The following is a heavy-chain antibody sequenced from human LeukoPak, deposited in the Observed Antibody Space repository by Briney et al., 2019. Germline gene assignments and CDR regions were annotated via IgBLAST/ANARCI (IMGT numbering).Heavy chain of an antibody. Sequence: GGSLRLSCAASGFTFSSYGMHWARQAPGKGLEWVAVISYDGSNKYYADSVKGRFTISRDNSKNTLYLQMNSLRAEDRAVYYCAKGIAAAVGYFDYWGQGTLVTVSS. CDR2: ISYDGSNK. V-gene: IGHV3-30*18. D-gene: IGHD6-13*01. J-gene: IGHJ4*02. CDR3: AKGIAAAVGYFDY. CDR1: GFTFSSYG.